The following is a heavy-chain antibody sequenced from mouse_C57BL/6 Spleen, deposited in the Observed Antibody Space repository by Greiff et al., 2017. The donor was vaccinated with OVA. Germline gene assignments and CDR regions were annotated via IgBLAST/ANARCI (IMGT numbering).Heavy chain of an antibody. Sequence: EVKLVESGGGLVKPGGSLKLSCAASGFTFSSYAMSWVRQTPEKRLEWVATISDGGSYTYYPDNVKGRFTISRDNAKNNLYLQMSHLKSEDTAMYYCARDSGNSAWFAYWGQGTLVTVSA. CDR2: ISDGGSYT. CDR3: ARDSGNSAWFAY. CDR1: GFTFSSYA. D-gene: IGHD2-1*01. V-gene: IGHV5-4*01. J-gene: IGHJ3*01.